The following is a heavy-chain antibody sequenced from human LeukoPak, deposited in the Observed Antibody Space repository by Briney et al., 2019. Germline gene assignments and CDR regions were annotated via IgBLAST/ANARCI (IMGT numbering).Heavy chain of an antibody. J-gene: IGHJ3*02. CDR1: GYTFTSYD. V-gene: IGHV1-8*01. CDR3: ARGNRLYSSSWSSLAFDI. D-gene: IGHD6-13*01. CDR2: INPNSGYT. Sequence: GASVKVSCKASGYTFTSYDINWVRQAPGQGLEWMGWINPNSGYTGYAQKFQGRVTMTRNTSISTAYMDLSSLRSEDTAMYYCARGNRLYSSSWSSLAFDIWGQGTMVTVSS.